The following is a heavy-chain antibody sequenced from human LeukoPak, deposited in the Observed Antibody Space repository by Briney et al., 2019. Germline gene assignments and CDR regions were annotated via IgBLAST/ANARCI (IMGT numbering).Heavy chain of an antibody. Sequence: WETLSLTCTVSGASVSSYRYHWVWLPQPPGKGLEYIRNIFYSGRIYYKKSLHSRATISLKTSNNHFSLTLRSVTAADTAVYYCASTSNSALGLTYFDHWGQGSLVTVSS. CDR3: ASTSNSALGLTYFDH. CDR1: GASVSSYRYH. CDR2: IFYSGRI. D-gene: IGHD3-16*01. J-gene: IGHJ4*02. V-gene: IGHV4-61*03.